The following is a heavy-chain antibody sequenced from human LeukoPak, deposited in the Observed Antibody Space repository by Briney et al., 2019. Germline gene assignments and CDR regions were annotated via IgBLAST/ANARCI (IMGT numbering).Heavy chain of an antibody. Sequence: ALVKVSCKASGYTFTGYYMHWVRQAPGQGREWMGWINPNSGGTNYAQKFQGRVTMTRDTSISTAYMELSRLRSDDTAVYYCARVRRSSWYFFGSGREYLFDYWGQGTLVTVSS. CDR1: GYTFTGYY. V-gene: IGHV1-2*02. D-gene: IGHD6-13*01. CDR2: INPNSGGT. J-gene: IGHJ4*02. CDR3: ARVRRSSWYFFGSGREYLFDY.